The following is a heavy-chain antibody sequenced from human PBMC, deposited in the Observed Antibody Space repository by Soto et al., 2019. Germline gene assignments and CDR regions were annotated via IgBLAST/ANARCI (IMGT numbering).Heavy chain of an antibody. V-gene: IGHV1-69*13. J-gene: IGHJ6*02. CDR2: IIPIFGTA. CDR1: GGTFSSYA. D-gene: IGHD6-19*01. CDR3: ASMTVAGTMYYYGMDV. Sequence: SVKVSCKASGGTFSSYAISWVRQAPGQGLEWMGGIIPIFGTANYAQKFQGRVTITADESTSTAYMELSSLRSEDTAVYYCASMTVAGTMYYYGMDVWGQRTTVTVSS.